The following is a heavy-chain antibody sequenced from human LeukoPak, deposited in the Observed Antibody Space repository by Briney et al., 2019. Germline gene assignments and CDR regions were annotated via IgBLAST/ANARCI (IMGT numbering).Heavy chain of an antibody. CDR2: INWNGGST. D-gene: IGHD6-19*01. CDR3: ARVSGSSGWYHYYYYMDV. J-gene: IGHJ6*03. CDR1: GLTFDDYG. Sequence: GGSLRLSCAASGLTFDDYGMSWVRQAPGKGLEWVSGINWNGGSTGYADSVKGRFTISRDNAKNSLYLQMNSLRAEDTALYYCARVSGSSGWYHYYYYMDVWGKGTTVTVSS. V-gene: IGHV3-20*04.